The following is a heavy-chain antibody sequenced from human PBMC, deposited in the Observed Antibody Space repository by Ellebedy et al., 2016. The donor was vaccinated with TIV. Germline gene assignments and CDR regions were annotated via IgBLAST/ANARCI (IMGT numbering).Heavy chain of an antibody. D-gene: IGHD3-10*01. CDR1: GFTFSSYA. Sequence: GESLKISCAASGFTFSSYAMSWVRQAPGKGLEWVSAISGSGGGTYYADSVKGRFTISRDNSKNTLYLQMNSLRAEDTAVYYCAKAWDPSQNQNMVGHHDAFDIWGQGTMVTVSS. V-gene: IGHV3-23*01. J-gene: IGHJ3*02. CDR3: AKAWDPSQNQNMVGHHDAFDI. CDR2: ISGSGGGT.